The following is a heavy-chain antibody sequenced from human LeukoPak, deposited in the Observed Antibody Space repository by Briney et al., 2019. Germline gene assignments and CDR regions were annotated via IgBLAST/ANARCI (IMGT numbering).Heavy chain of an antibody. D-gene: IGHD2-15*01. CDR1: GYSISSGYY. J-gene: IGHJ3*02. V-gene: IGHV4-38-2*01. Sequence: SETLSLTCAVSGYSISSGYYWGWIRQPPGKGLEGIGTIYHSGSTYYNTALKSRVTISVDTSKNHFSLKLSSVTAADTAVYYCARGTDIVVVVAVTDGFAIWGQGPMVTVSS. CDR3: ARGTDIVVVVAVTDGFAI. CDR2: IYHSGST.